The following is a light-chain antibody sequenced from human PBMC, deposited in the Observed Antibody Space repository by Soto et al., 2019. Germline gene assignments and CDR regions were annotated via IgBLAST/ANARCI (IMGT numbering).Light chain of an antibody. V-gene: IGKV3-20*01. J-gene: IGKJ2*01. Sequence: EIVLTQSPGTLSLSPGERATLSCRASQSVSSSYLAWYQQKPGQAPRLLIYGASSRATGIPDRFSGRGSGTAFTLTISRLEPEDFAVYYCQQYGSSLYTFGQGTKLEIK. CDR3: QQYGSSLYT. CDR2: GAS. CDR1: QSVSSSY.